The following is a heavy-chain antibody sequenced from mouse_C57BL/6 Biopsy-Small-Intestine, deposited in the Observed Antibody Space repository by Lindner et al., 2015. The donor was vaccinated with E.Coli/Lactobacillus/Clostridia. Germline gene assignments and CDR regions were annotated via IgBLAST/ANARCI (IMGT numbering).Heavy chain of an antibody. Sequence: VQLQESGPGLVKPSQTVFLTCTVTGISITTGNYRWSWIRQFPGNKLEWIGYIYYSGTITYNPSLTSRTTITRDTPKNQFFLEMNSLTAEDTATYYCARDRGDDPLYFYAMDYWGQGTSVTVSS. CDR1: GISITTGNYR. D-gene: IGHD2-3*01. CDR3: ARDRGDDPLYFYAMDY. V-gene: IGHV3-5*01. J-gene: IGHJ4*01. CDR2: IYYSGTI.